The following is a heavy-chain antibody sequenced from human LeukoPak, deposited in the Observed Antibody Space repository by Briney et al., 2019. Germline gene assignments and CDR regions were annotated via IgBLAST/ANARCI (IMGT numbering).Heavy chain of an antibody. CDR1: GFPFSSYA. CDR2: ISGSGGST. CDR3: AKALINWRDGGAFDY. D-gene: IGHD1-20*01. J-gene: IGHJ4*02. V-gene: IGHV3-23*01. Sequence: GGSLRLSCAASGFPFSSYAMSWVRQAPGKGLEWVSAISGSGGSTYYADSVKGRFTISRDNSKNTLYLQMNSLRAEGTAVYYCAKALINWRDGGAFDYWGQGTLVTVSS.